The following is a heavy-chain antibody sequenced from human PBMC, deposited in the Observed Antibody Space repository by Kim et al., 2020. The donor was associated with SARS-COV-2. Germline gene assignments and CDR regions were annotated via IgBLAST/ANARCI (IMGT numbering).Heavy chain of an antibody. V-gene: IGHV3-49*03. CDR2: IRSKAYGGTT. J-gene: IGHJ4*02. CDR3: TRGRWELLGDYFDY. D-gene: IGHD1-26*01. CDR1: GFTFGDYA. Sequence: GGSLRLSCTASGFTFGDYAMSWFRQAPGKGLEWVGFIRSKAYGGTTEYAASVKGRFTISRDDSKSIAYLQMNSLKTEDTAVYYCTRGRWELLGDYFDYWGQGTLVTVSS.